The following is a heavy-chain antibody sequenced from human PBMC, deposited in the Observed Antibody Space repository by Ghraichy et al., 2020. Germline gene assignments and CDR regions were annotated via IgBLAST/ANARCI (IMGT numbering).Heavy chain of an antibody. CDR3: VKDNPVADY. J-gene: IGHJ4*02. V-gene: IGHV3-30*02. Sequence: GESLNISCAASGFTFSSFGMHWVRQAPGKGLEWLAFIRNDASDKYYADSVEGRFTISRDDSKNTVYLQMNSLRVEDTAVYYCVKDNPVADYWGQGALVTVSS. CDR2: IRNDASDK. D-gene: IGHD6-19*01. CDR1: GFTFSSFG.